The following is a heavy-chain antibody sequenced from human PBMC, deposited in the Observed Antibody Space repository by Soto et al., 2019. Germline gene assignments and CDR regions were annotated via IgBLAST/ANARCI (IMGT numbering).Heavy chain of an antibody. Sequence: QVQLVQSGAEVKKPGSSVKVSCMTSGGSFSGYIFTWVRQAPGQGLEWMGRIIPVHGITNYAQSLQGRVTRTADTSSSATYLELRMLRSEDTAVYFCGRAKSISGIVTYVYDTWGQGTMVIVSS. J-gene: IGHJ3*02. CDR1: GGSFSGYI. V-gene: IGHV1-69*02. CDR2: IIPVHGIT. CDR3: GRAKSISGIVTYVYDT. D-gene: IGHD3-3*01.